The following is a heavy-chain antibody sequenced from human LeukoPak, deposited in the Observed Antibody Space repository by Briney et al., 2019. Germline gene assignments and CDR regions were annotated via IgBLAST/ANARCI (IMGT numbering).Heavy chain of an antibody. CDR2: ISYDGSNK. CDR3: ARLTYAYGMDV. Sequence: GGSLRLSCAASGFTFSSYAMHWVRQAPGKGLEWVAVISYDGSNKYYADSVKGRFTISRENAKNSLYLQMNSLRAEDTAVYYCARLTYAYGMDVWGQGTTVTVSS. D-gene: IGHD2-8*01. V-gene: IGHV3-30*14. CDR1: GFTFSSYA. J-gene: IGHJ6*02.